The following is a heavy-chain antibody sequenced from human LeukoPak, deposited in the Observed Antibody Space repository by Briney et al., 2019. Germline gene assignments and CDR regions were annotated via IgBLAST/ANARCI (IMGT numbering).Heavy chain of an antibody. Sequence: PSETLSLTCTVSGASISSGGYYWSSIRQHRGKGLECIEYISYSGSTYHNPSLKSRVTISVDTSKNQFSMKLNSVTAADTAVYYCAKQAVEGWYLGQFDYWGQGTLVTVSS. D-gene: IGHD2-15*01. CDR1: GASISSGGYY. CDR2: ISYSGST. V-gene: IGHV4-31*03. CDR3: AKQAVEGWYLGQFDY. J-gene: IGHJ4*02.